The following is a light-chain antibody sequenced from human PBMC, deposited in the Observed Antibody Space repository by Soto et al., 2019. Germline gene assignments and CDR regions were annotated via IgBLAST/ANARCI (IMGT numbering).Light chain of an antibody. CDR1: SSNIGAAYA. CDR3: QSYDRSLRAYV. V-gene: IGLV1-40*01. J-gene: IGLJ1*01. Sequence: SVLPQPPSVSGAPGQMVTISCTGSSSNIGAAYAVHWYQQLPGTAPKLLIYGNSNRPSGVPDRFSGSKSGTSASLAITGLQAEDEADYYCQSYDRSLRAYVFGTGTKVTVL. CDR2: GNS.